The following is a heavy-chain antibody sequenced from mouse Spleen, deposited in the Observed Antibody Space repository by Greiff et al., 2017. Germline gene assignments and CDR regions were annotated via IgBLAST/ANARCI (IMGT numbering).Heavy chain of an antibody. CDR2: ISSGGSYT. V-gene: IGHV5-9-1*01. J-gene: IGHJ1*01. D-gene: IGHD1-2*01. CDR3: ARQGVTTATLYWYFDV. CDR1: GFTFSSYA. Sequence: EVMLVESGGGLVKPGGSLKLSCAASGFTFSSYAMSWVRQTPEKRLEWVATISSGGSYTYYPDSVKGRFTISRDNAKNTLYLQMSSLRSEDTAMYYCARQGVTTATLYWYFDVWGAGTTVTVSS.